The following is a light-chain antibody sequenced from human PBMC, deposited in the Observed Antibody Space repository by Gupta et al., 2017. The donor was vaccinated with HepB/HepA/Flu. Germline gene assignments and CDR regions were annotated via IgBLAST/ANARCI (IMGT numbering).Light chain of an antibody. Sequence: VLTQSPGTLSFSPGETATLSCRPSQSVRSGSLAWYQQKPGQAPRLLIYSASSRATGIPDKFTGSGSGTDFTLTISRLEREDIAVYYCQHYGPSLWTFGQGTRVEI. CDR1: QSVRSGS. J-gene: IGKJ1*01. CDR3: QHYGPSLWT. CDR2: SAS. V-gene: IGKV3-20*01.